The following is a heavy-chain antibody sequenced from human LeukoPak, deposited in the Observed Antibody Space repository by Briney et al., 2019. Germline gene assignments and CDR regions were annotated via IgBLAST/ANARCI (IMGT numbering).Heavy chain of an antibody. CDR1: GFTFSSYA. Sequence: GGSLRLSCAASGFTFSSYAMSWVRQAPGKGLEWVSGISSSGAGTYYADSVKGRFTISRDDSKNTLFLQMNTLRAEDTAVYYCARDICGGDCYSGAFDIWGQGTMVTVSS. CDR2: ISSSGAGT. D-gene: IGHD2-21*02. CDR3: ARDICGGDCYSGAFDI. V-gene: IGHV3-23*01. J-gene: IGHJ3*02.